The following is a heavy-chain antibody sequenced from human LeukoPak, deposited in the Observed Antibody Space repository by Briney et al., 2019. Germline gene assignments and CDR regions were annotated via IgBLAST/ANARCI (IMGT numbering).Heavy chain of an antibody. V-gene: IGHV3-11*06. CDR2: ISSSSYT. CDR1: GFTFSDYY. D-gene: IGHD3-10*01. Sequence: GGSLRLSCAASGFTFSDYYMGWIRQAPGKGLEWVSYISSSSYTNYADSVKGRFTISRDNAKNSLYLQMNSLRAEDTAVYYCAREFSHYYGSGSYRYYFDYWGQGTLVTVSS. J-gene: IGHJ4*02. CDR3: AREFSHYYGSGSYRYYFDY.